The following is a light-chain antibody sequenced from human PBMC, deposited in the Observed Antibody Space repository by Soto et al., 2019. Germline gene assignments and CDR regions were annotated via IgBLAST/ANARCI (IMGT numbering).Light chain of an antibody. J-gene: IGKJ5*01. Sequence: IQVTQYPSSLSASLGDRVAITCQASQDIRFYLNWYQHKTGQAPKLLIYDASQLETGVPSKFSGSGSGTDFTFTINNLQAEDIGTYYCQHYNSLPIPFGQGTRLEIK. CDR1: QDIRFY. V-gene: IGKV1-33*01. CDR3: QHYNSLPIP. CDR2: DAS.